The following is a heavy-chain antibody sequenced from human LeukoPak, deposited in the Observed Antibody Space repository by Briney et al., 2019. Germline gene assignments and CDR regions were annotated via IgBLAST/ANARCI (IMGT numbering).Heavy chain of an antibody. J-gene: IGHJ3*02. Sequence: ASVKVSCKASGYTFTSYYMHWVRQAPGPGLEWMGIINSSCDSTSHAQNFPRRATMISHKSTRTAYMHVSSLRSQHTAVYYFARDLSGYDSSGNDAFDIWGQRIRVTVSS. CDR3: ARDLSGYDSSGNDAFDI. D-gene: IGHD3-22*01. V-gene: IGHV1-46*01. CDR1: GYTFTSYY. CDR2: INSSCDST.